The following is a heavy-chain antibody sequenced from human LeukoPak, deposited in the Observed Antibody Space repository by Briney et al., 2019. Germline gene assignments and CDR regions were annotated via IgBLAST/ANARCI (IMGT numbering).Heavy chain of an antibody. J-gene: IGHJ4*02. CDR1: GFTFSSYA. Sequence: PSGGSLRLSCAASGFTFSSYAMSWVRQAPGKGLEWVSAISGSGGSTYYADSVKGRFAISRDNSKNTLYLQMNSLRAEDTAVYYCAKAQDYGGNSARDYWGQGTLVTVSS. D-gene: IGHD4-23*01. V-gene: IGHV3-23*01. CDR3: AKAQDYGGNSARDY. CDR2: ISGSGGST.